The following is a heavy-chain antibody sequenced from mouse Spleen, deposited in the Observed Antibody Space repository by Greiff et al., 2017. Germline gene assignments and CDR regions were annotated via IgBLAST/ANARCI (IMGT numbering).Heavy chain of an antibody. V-gene: IGHV1-63*01. D-gene: IGHD2-14*01. J-gene: IGHJ2*01. CDR2: IYPGGGYT. CDR1: GYTFTNYW. CDR3: ARRGDRYYCFDY. Sequence: QVQLKESGAELVRPGTSVKMSCKASGYTFTNYWIGWAKQRPGHGLEWIGDIYPGGGYTNYNEKFKGKATLTADKSSSTAYMQFSSLTSEDSAIYYCARRGDRYYCFDYWGQGTTLTVSS.